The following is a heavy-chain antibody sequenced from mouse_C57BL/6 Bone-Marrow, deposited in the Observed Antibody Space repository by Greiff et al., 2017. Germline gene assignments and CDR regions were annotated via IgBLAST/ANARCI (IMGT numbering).Heavy chain of an antibody. D-gene: IGHD1-1*01. V-gene: IGHV1-26*01. CDR1: GYTFTDYY. CDR3: ARAIYSHYAMDY. CDR2: INPNNGGT. Sequence: VQLQQSGPELVKPGASVKISCKASGYTFTDYYMNWVKQSHGKSLEWIGDINPNNGGTSYNQKFKGKATLTVDKSSSTAYMELRSLTSEDSAVYYCARAIYSHYAMDYWGQGTSVTVSS. J-gene: IGHJ4*01.